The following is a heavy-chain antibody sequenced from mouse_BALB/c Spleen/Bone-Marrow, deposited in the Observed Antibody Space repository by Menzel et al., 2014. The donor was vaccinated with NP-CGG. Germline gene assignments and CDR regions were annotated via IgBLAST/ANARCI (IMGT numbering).Heavy chain of an antibody. CDR3: ARDAMDY. CDR2: ISTYYGDA. V-gene: IGHV1S137*01. J-gene: IGHJ4*01. CDR1: GYTFTDYA. Sequence: VQRVESGAELVRPGVSVKLSCQGSGYTFTDYAMHWVKQSHAKSLEWIGVISTYYGDASYNQKFKGKATMTVDKSSSTAYMELARLTSEDSAIYYCARDAMDYWGQGTSVTASS.